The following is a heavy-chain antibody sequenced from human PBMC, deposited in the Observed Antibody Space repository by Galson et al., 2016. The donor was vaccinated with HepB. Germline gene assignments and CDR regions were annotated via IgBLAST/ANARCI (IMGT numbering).Heavy chain of an antibody. Sequence: SVKVSCKASGGTFDSYAISWVRQAPGQGLEWMGGIIPIFGTPNYAQKFQGRVTITADESTSTAYMELSSLRYDDTAVYYCARVGILVDNWFDPWGQGTLGTVSS. CDR3: ARVGILVDNWFDP. J-gene: IGHJ5*02. V-gene: IGHV1-69*13. D-gene: IGHD5-18*01. CDR1: GGTFDSYA. CDR2: IIPIFGTP.